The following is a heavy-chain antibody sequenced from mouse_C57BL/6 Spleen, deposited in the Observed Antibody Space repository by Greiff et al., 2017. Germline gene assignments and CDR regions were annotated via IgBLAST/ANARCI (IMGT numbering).Heavy chain of an antibody. Sequence: EVQLVESGPGLVKPSQSLSLTCSVTGYSITSGYYWNWIRQFPGNKLEWMGYISYDGSNNYNPSLKNRISITRDTSKNQFFLKLNSVTTEDTATYYCARDIYGPYYFDYWGQGTTLTVSS. CDR1: GYSITSGYY. J-gene: IGHJ2*01. CDR3: ARDIYGPYYFDY. D-gene: IGHD1-1*01. V-gene: IGHV3-6*01. CDR2: ISYDGSN.